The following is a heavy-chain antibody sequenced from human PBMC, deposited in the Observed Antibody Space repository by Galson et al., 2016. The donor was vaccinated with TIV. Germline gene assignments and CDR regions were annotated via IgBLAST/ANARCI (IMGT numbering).Heavy chain of an antibody. D-gene: IGHD5-12*01. CDR2: ISGDTLTT. J-gene: IGHJ1*01. Sequence: SLRLSCAASGFNFAAYAMSWVRQAPGKGLEWVPSISGDTLTTYYADSVKGRFTISRITSTNTLYLQMNSLRAEDTAVYYCAKDKWLLNEYFQDWGQGTLVTVSS. V-gene: IGHV3-23*01. CDR1: GFNFAAYA. CDR3: AKDKWLLNEYFQD.